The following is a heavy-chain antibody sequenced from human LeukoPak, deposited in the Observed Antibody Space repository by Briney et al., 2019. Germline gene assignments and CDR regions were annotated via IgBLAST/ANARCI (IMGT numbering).Heavy chain of an antibody. CDR2: IYTSGST. V-gene: IGHV4-4*07. CDR1: GGSISSYY. D-gene: IGHD3-22*01. CDR3: ARGGPLGYDSSGYRVPAAFDI. Sequence: SETLSLTCTVSGGSISSYYWSWIRQPAGKGLEWIGRIYTSGSTNYNPSLKSRVTMSVDTSKNQFSLKLNSVTAADTAVYYCARGGPLGYDSSGYRVPAAFDIWGQGTMVTVSS. J-gene: IGHJ3*02.